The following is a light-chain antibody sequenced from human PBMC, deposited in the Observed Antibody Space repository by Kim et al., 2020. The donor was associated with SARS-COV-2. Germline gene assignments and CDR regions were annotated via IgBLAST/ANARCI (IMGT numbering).Light chain of an antibody. CDR3: QVWETTSDHVV. CDR1: NIGGKS. V-gene: IGLV3-21*01. Sequence: SYELTQPPSVSVAPGETAAITFGGNNIGGKSVHWYQQKPGQAPVMVISYDSDRPSGIPERFSGSNSGNTAALTIGRVEAGDEADYYCQVWETTSDHVVFGGGTKLTVL. J-gene: IGLJ2*01. CDR2: YDS.